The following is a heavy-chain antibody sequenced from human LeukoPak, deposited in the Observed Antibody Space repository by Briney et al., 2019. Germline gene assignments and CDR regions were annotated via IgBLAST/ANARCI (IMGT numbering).Heavy chain of an antibody. CDR1: GGSISSYY. V-gene: IGHV4-4*07. J-gene: IGHJ4*02. Sequence: SETLSLTCTVSGGSISSYYWSWVRQPAGKGLEWIGRIYTSGSTNYNPSLKSRVTMSVDTSKNQLSLKLSSVTAADTAVYYCAIANSSGYRYYFDYGGQGTLVTVSS. CDR3: AIANSSGYRYYFDY. CDR2: IYTSGST. D-gene: IGHD3-22*01.